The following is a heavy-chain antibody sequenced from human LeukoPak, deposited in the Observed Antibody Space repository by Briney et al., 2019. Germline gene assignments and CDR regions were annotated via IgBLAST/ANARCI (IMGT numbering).Heavy chain of an antibody. CDR1: GFTFSSYS. CDR3: AKERTDYALDY. Sequence: GGSLRLSCAASGFTFSSYSMNWVRQAPGKGLEWVSSISSSSSYIYYADSVKGRFTISRDNSKNTLYLQVNSLRAEDTAVYYCAKERTDYALDYWGQGTLVTVSS. J-gene: IGHJ4*02. V-gene: IGHV3-21*01. D-gene: IGHD4-17*01. CDR2: ISSSSSYI.